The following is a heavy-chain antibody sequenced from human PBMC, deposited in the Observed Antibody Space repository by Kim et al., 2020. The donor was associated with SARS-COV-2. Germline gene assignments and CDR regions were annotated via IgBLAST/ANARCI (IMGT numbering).Heavy chain of an antibody. CDR2: INPIDGAP. D-gene: IGHD2-21*02. V-gene: IGHV1-69*06. Sequence: SVKVSCKASGGTFSSYAINWLRQAPGQGLEWMGYINPIDGAPNYAQKFQGRVTMTADTSASTAYMDLRNLTSEDTAVYYCARDEQVSGSDWFVFDYWGQGTLVTVSS. CDR1: GGTFSSYA. J-gene: IGHJ4*02. CDR3: ARDEQVSGSDWFVFDY.